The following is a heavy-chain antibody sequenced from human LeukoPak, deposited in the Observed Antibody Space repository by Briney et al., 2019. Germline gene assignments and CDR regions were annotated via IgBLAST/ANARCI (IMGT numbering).Heavy chain of an antibody. Sequence: GGSLRLSCAASGFTFSSYSMNWVRQAPGKGLEWVSSISSSSSYTNYADSVKGRFTISRDNAKNSLYLQMNSLRAEDTAVYYCARASYSSSSYFDYWGQGTLVTVSS. CDR3: ARASYSSSSYFDY. J-gene: IGHJ4*02. V-gene: IGHV3-21*01. D-gene: IGHD6-6*01. CDR1: GFTFSSYS. CDR2: ISSSSSYT.